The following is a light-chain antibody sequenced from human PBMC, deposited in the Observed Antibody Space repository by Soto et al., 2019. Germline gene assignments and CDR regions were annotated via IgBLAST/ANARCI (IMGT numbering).Light chain of an antibody. J-gene: IGLJ3*02. CDR3: SSSKTTTTPVV. CDR2: DVS. CDR1: SSDIGGYNY. Sequence: QSALTQPASVSGSPGQSITISCTGTSSDIGGYNYVSWYQQYPGKVPKLVIYDVSHRPSGVSNRFSGSRSGNTASLTISGVKAEDEDAYYCSSSKTTTTPVVFGGGTKVTVL. V-gene: IGLV2-14*01.